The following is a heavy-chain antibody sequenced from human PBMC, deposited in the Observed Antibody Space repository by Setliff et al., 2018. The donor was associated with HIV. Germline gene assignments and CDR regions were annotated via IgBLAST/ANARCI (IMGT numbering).Heavy chain of an antibody. CDR1: GASITSHY. J-gene: IGHJ4*02. CDR3: AKGAGFYGDYTFDY. D-gene: IGHD4-17*01. Sequence: PSETLSLTCTVSGASITSHYWSWIRQSPGRELEWIGYTYSTGSTNYNPSLQSRVSISMDASKNKFSLKVTSVTSADTAVYYCAKGAGFYGDYTFDYWGQGNLVTVSS. CDR2: TYSTGST. V-gene: IGHV4-59*11.